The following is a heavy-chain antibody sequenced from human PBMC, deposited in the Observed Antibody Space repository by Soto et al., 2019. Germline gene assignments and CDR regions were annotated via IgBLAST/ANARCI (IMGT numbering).Heavy chain of an antibody. V-gene: IGHV3-21*01. CDR3: ARVIAVAGNDY. D-gene: IGHD6-19*01. CDR1: GFTFISYS. CDR2: ISGSNSDV. Sequence: GGSLRLSCASSGFTFISYSMIWVRQAPGKGLEWVSSISGSNSDVYYADSVKGRFTISRDSAKNSLYLQMNSLRAEDTAVYYCARVIAVAGNDYWGQGT. J-gene: IGHJ4*02.